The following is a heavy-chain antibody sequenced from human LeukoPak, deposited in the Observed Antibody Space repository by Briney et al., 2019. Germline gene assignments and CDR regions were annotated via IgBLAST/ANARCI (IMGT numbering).Heavy chain of an antibody. D-gene: IGHD6-13*01. CDR1: GFTFSSYA. V-gene: IGHV1-18*01. J-gene: IGHJ4*02. CDR3: ARSYSSKLADY. CDR2: ISAYNGNT. Sequence: GGSLRLSCAASGFTFSSYAMHWVRQAPGKGLEWVGWISAYNGNTNYAQKLQGRVTMTTDTSTSTAYMELRSLRSDDTAVYYCARSYSSKLADYWGQGTLVTVSS.